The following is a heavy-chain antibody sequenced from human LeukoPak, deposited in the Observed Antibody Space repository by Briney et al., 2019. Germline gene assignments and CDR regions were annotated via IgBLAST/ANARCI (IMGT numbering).Heavy chain of an antibody. J-gene: IGHJ5*02. Sequence: GASVKVSCEASGYTFTSYAMNWVRQAPGQGLEWMGWINTNTGNPTYAQGFTGRFVFSLETSVSTAYLQISSLKAEDTAVYYCAREVASGSHNWFDPWGQGTLVTVSS. D-gene: IGHD1-26*01. V-gene: IGHV7-4-1*02. CDR1: GYTFTSYA. CDR2: INTNTGNP. CDR3: AREVASGSHNWFDP.